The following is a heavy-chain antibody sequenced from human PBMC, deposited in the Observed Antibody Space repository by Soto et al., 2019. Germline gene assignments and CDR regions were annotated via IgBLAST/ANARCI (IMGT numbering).Heavy chain of an antibody. CDR2: IAYDGINK. J-gene: IGHJ6*02. V-gene: IGHV3-30*18. CDR1: GFTFSNYG. Sequence: GGSLRLSCAASGFTFSNYGMHWVRQAPGKGLEWVAVIAYDGINKYYADSVKGRFTISKDDSRNTLFLDMNSLRAEDAAVYYCAKPSSSGRTAYYYSMDVWGQGTRVTVSS. CDR3: AKPSSSGRTAYYYSMDV. D-gene: IGHD6-19*01.